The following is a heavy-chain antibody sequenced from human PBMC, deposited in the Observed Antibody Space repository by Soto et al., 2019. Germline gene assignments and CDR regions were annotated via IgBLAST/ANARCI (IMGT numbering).Heavy chain of an antibody. V-gene: IGHV1-46*01. J-gene: IGHJ5*02. CDR3: ARTDLFGFDP. CDR2: INAGGGYT. CDR1: GYSFTNYY. Sequence: GASVKVSCKASGYSFTNYYMHWVRQAPGQGLEWMGTINAGGGYTTYAQRFQGRVTMTRDTSTSTVYMELSSLRSEDTAVYYCARTDLFGFDPWGQGTLVTVLL. D-gene: IGHD3-3*01.